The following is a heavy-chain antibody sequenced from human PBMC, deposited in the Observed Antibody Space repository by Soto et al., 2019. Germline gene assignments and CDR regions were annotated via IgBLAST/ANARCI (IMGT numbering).Heavy chain of an antibody. D-gene: IGHD4-4*01. Sequence: GGSLRLSCAASGFLSSNYALGCVRQAPGTGLEWVSGISDSGVNTYYADSVKGRFTISRDNSKNALYMEMKSLRAGDTAVYYCAKVLRHGYSLAYFANSCQTPLVTVSS. CDR3: AKVLRHGYSLAYFAN. J-gene: IGHJ4*02. V-gene: IGHV3-23*01. CDR2: ISDSGVNT. CDR1: GFLSSNYA.